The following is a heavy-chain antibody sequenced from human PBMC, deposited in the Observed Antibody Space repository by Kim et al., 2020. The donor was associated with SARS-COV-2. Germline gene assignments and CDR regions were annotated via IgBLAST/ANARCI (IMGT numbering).Heavy chain of an antibody. CDR3: ARFYKHVLRYFDWLPYVDY. Sequence: GGSLRLSCAASGFTFSSYAMHWVRQAPGKGLEWVAVISYDGSNKYYADFVKGRFTISRDNSKNTLYLQMNSLRAEDTAVYYCARFYKHVLRYFDWLPYVDYWGQGTLVTVSS. V-gene: IGHV3-30*04. D-gene: IGHD3-9*01. CDR1: GFTFSSYA. J-gene: IGHJ4*02. CDR2: ISYDGSNK.